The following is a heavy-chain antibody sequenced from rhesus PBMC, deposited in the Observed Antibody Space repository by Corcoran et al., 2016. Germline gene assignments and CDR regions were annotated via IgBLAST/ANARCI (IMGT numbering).Heavy chain of an antibody. CDR1: GYSISRGYY. D-gene: IGHD3-3*01. V-gene: IGHV4-99*02. J-gene: IGHJ4*01. CDR2: ISGSSGST. CDR3: AGGSIFGLFDF. Sequence: QVQLQESGPGLVKPSETLSLTCAVSGYSISRGYYWGWIRQPPGKGLEYIGYISGSSGSTYYNPSLKSRGTISKDTSKNQFSLKLSSVTAADTAVYYCAGGSIFGLFDFWGQGVLVTVSS.